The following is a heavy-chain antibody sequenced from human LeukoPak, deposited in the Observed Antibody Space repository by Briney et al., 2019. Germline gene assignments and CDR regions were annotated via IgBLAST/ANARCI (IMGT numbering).Heavy chain of an antibody. CDR1: GGSISSSSYY. V-gene: IGHV4-39*07. CDR3: ARDLDWNYADY. Sequence: SETLSLTCTVSGGSISSSSYYWGWIRQPPGKGLEWIGSIYYSGSTYYNPSLKGRVTMSVDSSKNQFSLILISVTAADTAVYYCARDLDWNYADYWGQGTLVTVSS. CDR2: IYYSGST. J-gene: IGHJ4*02. D-gene: IGHD1-7*01.